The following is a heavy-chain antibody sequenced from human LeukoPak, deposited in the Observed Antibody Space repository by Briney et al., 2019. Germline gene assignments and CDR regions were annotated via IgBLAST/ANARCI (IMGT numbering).Heavy chain of an antibody. CDR2: IYHSGST. CDR1: GGSFSGYY. V-gene: IGHV4-34*01. J-gene: IGHJ5*02. CDR3: ARLEFYSSWFDP. D-gene: IGHD4-11*01. Sequence: SETLSLTCAVYGGSFSGYYWSWIRQPPGKGLEWIGYIYHSGSTYYNPSLKSRVTILVDRSKNQFSLKLSSVTAADTALYYCARLEFYSSWFDPWGQGTLVTVSS.